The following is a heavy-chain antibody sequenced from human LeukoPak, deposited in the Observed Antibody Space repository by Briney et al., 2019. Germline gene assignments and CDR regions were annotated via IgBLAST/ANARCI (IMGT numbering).Heavy chain of an antibody. Sequence: ASVKVSCKASGYTFTSYGISWVRQAPGQGLEWMGWISAYNGNTNYAQKLQSRVTMTTDTSTSTAYMELRSLRSDDTAVYYCARGSYYDFWSGYDKYYMDVWGKGTTVTVSS. CDR2: ISAYNGNT. D-gene: IGHD3-3*01. V-gene: IGHV1-18*01. CDR1: GYTFTSYG. CDR3: ARGSYYDFWSGYDKYYMDV. J-gene: IGHJ6*03.